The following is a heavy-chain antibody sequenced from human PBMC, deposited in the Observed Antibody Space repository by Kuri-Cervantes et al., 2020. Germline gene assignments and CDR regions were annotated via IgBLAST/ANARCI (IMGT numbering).Heavy chain of an antibody. V-gene: IGHV4-34*01. J-gene: IGHJ4*02. CDR3: ALFYYDNSEVNFDY. Sequence: SETLSLTCAVYGGSFSGYYCNWIRQPPGKGLEWIGEINHSGTTNYNPSLRSRVTISVDTSKNQFSLKLSSVTAADTAVYYCALFYYDNSEVNFDYWGRGTLVTVSS. D-gene: IGHD3-22*01. CDR1: GGSFSGYY. CDR2: INHSGTT.